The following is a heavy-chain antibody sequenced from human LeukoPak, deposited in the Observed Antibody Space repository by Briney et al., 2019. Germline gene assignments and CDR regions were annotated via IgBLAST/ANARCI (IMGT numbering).Heavy chain of an antibody. D-gene: IGHD6-13*01. Sequence: SVKVSCKASGGTFSNHGISWVRQAPGQGLEWMGGIIPIFGTANYAQKFQGRVTITADESTSTAYMELSSLRSEDTAVYYCARDWEAAAGTYYYYMDVWGKGTTVTVSS. CDR2: IIPIFGTA. CDR3: ARDWEAAAGTYYYYMDV. V-gene: IGHV1-69*13. CDR1: GGTFSNHG. J-gene: IGHJ6*03.